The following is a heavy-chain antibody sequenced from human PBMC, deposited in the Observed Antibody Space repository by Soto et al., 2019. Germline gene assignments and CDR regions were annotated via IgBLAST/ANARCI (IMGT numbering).Heavy chain of an antibody. D-gene: IGHD3-9*01. Sequence: SGGSLRLSCAASGFTFSSYVMHGVRQAPGKGLEWVAVISYDGSNKYYADSVKGRFTISRDNSKNTLYLQMNSLRAEDTAVYYCAKDSRSYDILTGYNWFDPWGQGTLVTVSS. CDR3: AKDSRSYDILTGYNWFDP. CDR1: GFTFSSYV. V-gene: IGHV3-30*18. J-gene: IGHJ5*02. CDR2: ISYDGSNK.